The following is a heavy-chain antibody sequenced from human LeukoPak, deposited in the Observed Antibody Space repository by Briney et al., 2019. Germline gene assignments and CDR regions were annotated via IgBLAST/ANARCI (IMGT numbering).Heavy chain of an antibody. CDR2: IYYSGST. CDR3: ARDPGVTMVRGVGYYYYYGMDV. Sequence: PSETLSLTCTVSGGSISSGGYYWSWIRQHPGKGLEWIGYIYYSGSTYYNPSLKSRVTISVDTSKNQFSLKLSSVTAADTAVYYCARDPGVTMVRGVGYYYYYGMDVWGQGTTVTVSS. J-gene: IGHJ6*02. D-gene: IGHD3-10*01. CDR1: GGSISSGGYY. V-gene: IGHV4-31*03.